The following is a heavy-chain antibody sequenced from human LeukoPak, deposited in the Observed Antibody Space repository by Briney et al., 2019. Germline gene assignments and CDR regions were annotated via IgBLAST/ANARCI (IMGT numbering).Heavy chain of an antibody. CDR1: GFTFSSYA. V-gene: IGHV3-23*01. Sequence: PGGSLRLSCAASGFTFSSYAMSWVRQAPGKGLEWVSAVSGSGGSTYYADSVKDRFTISRDNSKNTLYLQMNSLRAEDTAVYYCAKGSQLGYYFDYWGQGTLVTVSS. D-gene: IGHD7-27*01. CDR3: AKGSQLGYYFDY. J-gene: IGHJ4*02. CDR2: VSGSGGST.